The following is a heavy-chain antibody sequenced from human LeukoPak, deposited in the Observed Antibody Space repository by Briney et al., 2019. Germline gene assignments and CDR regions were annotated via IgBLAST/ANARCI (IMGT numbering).Heavy chain of an antibody. CDR2: ISSSGSTI. V-gene: IGHV3-11*01. D-gene: IGHD2-15*01. CDR3: AKNGDRGAYCSGGSCYPYFYYYMDV. CDR1: GFTFSDYY. J-gene: IGHJ6*03. Sequence: GGSRRLSCAASGFTFSDYYMSWIRQAPGKGLEWVSYISSSGSTIYYADSVKGRFTISRDNAKNSLYLQMNSLRAEDTAIYYCAKNGDRGAYCSGGSCYPYFYYYMDVWGKGTTVTISS.